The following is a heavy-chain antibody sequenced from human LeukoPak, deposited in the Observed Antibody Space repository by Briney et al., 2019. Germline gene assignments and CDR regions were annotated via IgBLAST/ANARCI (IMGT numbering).Heavy chain of an antibody. Sequence: ASVKVSCKVSGYTVTKFSIHWVRQAPGKGLEWMGGFDPDTAETVFARKFQGRVTMTEDTSTNTAYMDLTSLRSEDTAVYYCATGRTTPVLVDTLHFWGQGTLVTVSS. CDR1: GYTVTKFS. CDR2: FDPDTAET. J-gene: IGHJ4*02. D-gene: IGHD3-3*01. CDR3: ATGRTTPVLVDTLHF. V-gene: IGHV1-24*01.